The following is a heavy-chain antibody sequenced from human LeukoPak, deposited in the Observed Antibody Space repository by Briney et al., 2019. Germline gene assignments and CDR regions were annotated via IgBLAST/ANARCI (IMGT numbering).Heavy chain of an antibody. V-gene: IGHV3-30*18. J-gene: IGHJ4*02. CDR2: ISYDGSNK. CDR1: GFTFSNYG. Sequence: GGSLTLSCTASGFTFSNYGTHWVRQAPGKGLEWVALISYDGSNKYYADSVKGRFTISRDNSKNTLYLQMNSLRAEDTAVYYGANGGVYEVNYWGQGTLVTGSS. D-gene: IGHD6-13*01. CDR3: ANGGVYEVNY.